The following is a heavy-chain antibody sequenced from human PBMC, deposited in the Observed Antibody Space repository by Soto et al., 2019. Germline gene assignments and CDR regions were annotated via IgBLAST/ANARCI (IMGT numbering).Heavy chain of an antibody. D-gene: IGHD3-10*01. V-gene: IGHV4-4*02. J-gene: IGHJ4*02. Sequence: SETLSLTCAVSGGSITSSNWLRWDRQPPGKGLEWIGEIYHSGSTNYNPSLKSRVTMSVDKSKNQFSLNLSSVTAADTAVYYCAGRPLYGSGLPDYWGQGTLVTVSS. CDR3: AGRPLYGSGLPDY. CDR1: GGSITSSNW. CDR2: IYHSGST.